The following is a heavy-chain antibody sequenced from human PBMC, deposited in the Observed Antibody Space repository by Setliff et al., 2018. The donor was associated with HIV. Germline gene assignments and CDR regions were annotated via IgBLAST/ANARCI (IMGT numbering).Heavy chain of an antibody. CDR3: ATGLIMAPDY. CDR2: INHSGRA. D-gene: IGHD2-8*01. Sequence: SETLSLTCAVYGESFSGYYWSWIRQPAGKGLEWLGEINHSGRAKYNPSLKSRASISADTSKNQFSLKLSSVTAADTAVYYCATGLIMAPDYWGQGSLVTVSS. CDR1: GESFSGYY. V-gene: IGHV4-34*01. J-gene: IGHJ4*02.